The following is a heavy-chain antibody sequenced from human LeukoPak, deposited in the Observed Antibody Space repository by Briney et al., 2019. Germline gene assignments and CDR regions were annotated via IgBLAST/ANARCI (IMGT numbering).Heavy chain of an antibody. CDR3: ARRYSSGFFDY. V-gene: IGHV3-11*04. D-gene: IGHD6-19*01. CDR1: GFTFSDYY. J-gene: IGHJ4*02. CDR2: ISSSGSTI. Sequence: GGSLRLSCAVSGFTFSDYYMSWIRQAPGKGLEWVSYISSSGSTIYYADSVKGRFTISRDNAKNSLYLQMNSPRVEDTAVYYCARRYSSGFFDYWGQGTLVTVSS.